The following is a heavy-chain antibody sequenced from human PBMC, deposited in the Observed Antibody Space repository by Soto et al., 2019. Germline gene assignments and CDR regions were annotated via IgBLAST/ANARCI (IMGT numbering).Heavy chain of an antibody. J-gene: IGHJ6*02. CDR2: ISYDGSNK. D-gene: IGHD2-15*01. CDR1: GFTFSSYA. CDR3: ARDMDGGNPYYYYGMDV. Sequence: PGGSLRLSCAGSGFTFSSYAMHWVRQAPGKGLEWVAVISYDGSNKYYADSVKGRFTISRDNSKNTLYLQMNSLRAEDTAVYYCARDMDGGNPYYYYGMDVRGQGTTVTVSS. V-gene: IGHV3-30-3*01.